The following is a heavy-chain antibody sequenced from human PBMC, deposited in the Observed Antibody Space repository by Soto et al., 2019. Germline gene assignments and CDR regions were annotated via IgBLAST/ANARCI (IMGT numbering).Heavy chain of an antibody. CDR2: IDPSDSYT. Sequence: EVQLVQSGAEVKKPGESLRISCKGSGYSFTSYWISWVRQMPGKGLEWMGRIDPSDSYTNYSPSFQGHVTISADKSISTAYRQWSSLKASDTAMYYCARHGPGIAVAGTFLFDYWGQGTLVTVSS. V-gene: IGHV5-10-1*03. D-gene: IGHD6-19*01. CDR3: ARHGPGIAVAGTFLFDY. CDR1: GYSFTSYW. J-gene: IGHJ4*02.